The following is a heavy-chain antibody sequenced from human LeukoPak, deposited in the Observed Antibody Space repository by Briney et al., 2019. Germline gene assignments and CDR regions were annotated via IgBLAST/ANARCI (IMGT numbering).Heavy chain of an antibody. D-gene: IGHD3-10*01. Sequence: ASVKVSCKASEYTFTDYYMHWVRQAPGQGLEWMGWINPKSGGTTYGQKLQGRVTMTRDTSISTAYMELSRLRSDDTAVYYCARVGYYGSGSYLSYWGQGTLVTVSS. CDR1: EYTFTDYY. CDR2: INPKSGGT. CDR3: ARVGYYGSGSYLSY. V-gene: IGHV1-2*02. J-gene: IGHJ4*02.